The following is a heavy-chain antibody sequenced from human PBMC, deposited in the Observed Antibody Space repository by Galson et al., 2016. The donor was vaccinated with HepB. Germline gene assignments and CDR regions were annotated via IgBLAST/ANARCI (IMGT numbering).Heavy chain of an antibody. V-gene: IGHV3-33*08. J-gene: IGHJ4*02. CDR1: GFTVSNNF. CDR2: IWNDGSNK. D-gene: IGHD6-25*01. CDR3: TREGFSSGPDLGN. Sequence: SLRLSCAASGFTVSNNFMRWVRQAPGKGLEWLAGIWNDGSNKYYVDSVKGRFTISRDVSKNSLYLQMNSLKTEDTAVYYCTREGFSSGPDLGNWGQGTLVTVSS.